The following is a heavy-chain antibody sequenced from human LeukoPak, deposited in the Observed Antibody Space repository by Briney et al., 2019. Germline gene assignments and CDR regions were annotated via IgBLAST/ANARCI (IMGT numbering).Heavy chain of an antibody. D-gene: IGHD3-10*01. J-gene: IGHJ4*02. Sequence: SVKVSCKASGGTFSSYAISWVRQASGQGLEWIGRIIPILGIANYAQKFQGRVTITADKSTSTAYMELSSLRSEDTAVYYCAKSRITMVRGVILAYYFDYWGQGTLVTVSS. CDR1: GGTFSSYA. CDR3: AKSRITMVRGVILAYYFDY. V-gene: IGHV1-69*04. CDR2: IIPILGIA.